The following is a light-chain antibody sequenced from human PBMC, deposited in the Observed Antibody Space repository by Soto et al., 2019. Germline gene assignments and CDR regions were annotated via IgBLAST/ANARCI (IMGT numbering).Light chain of an antibody. Sequence: QSALTQPASVSGSPGQSITISCTGTSSDIGTYNLVSWYQHYPGKAPKLMIYEGIKRPSGVSNRFSGSKSDNTASLTISGLQAEDEGDYYCCSYAGDYMFVFGTGTKVTVL. CDR2: EGI. J-gene: IGLJ1*01. CDR1: SSDIGTYNL. CDR3: CSYAGDYMFV. V-gene: IGLV2-23*01.